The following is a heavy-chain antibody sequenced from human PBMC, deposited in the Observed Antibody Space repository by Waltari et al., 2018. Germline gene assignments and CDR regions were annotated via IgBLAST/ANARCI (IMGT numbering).Heavy chain of an antibody. Sequence: EVQLLESGGGLVQPGGSLRLSCAASGFTFSSYAMSWVRQAPGKGLGWVSAISGSGGSTYYADSVKGRFTISRDNSKNTLYLQMNSLRAEDTAVYYYAEGLSGSYLNYWGQGTLVTVSS. CDR1: GFTFSSYA. V-gene: IGHV3-23*01. CDR3: AEGLSGSYLNY. CDR2: ISGSGGST. J-gene: IGHJ4*02. D-gene: IGHD1-26*01.